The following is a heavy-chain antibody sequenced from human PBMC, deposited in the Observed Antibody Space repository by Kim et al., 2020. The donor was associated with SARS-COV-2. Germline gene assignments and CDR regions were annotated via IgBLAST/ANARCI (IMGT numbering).Heavy chain of an antibody. CDR3: ARDAVSFTPSSCHLHYGMDV. CDR1: GGSISSADYY. V-gene: IGHV4-30-4*01. D-gene: IGHD2-15*01. Sequence: SETLSLTCTVSGGSISSADYYLTWIRQPPGKGLEWIGYIYYNGSTYYNPSLKSRVTVSVDTSKNQFSLKLSSVTVADTAVYYCARDAVSFTPSSCHLHYGMDVWGQGTTVTVSS. J-gene: IGHJ6*02. CDR2: IYYNGST.